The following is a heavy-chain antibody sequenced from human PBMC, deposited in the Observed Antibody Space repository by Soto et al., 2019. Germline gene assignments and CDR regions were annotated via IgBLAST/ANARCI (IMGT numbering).Heavy chain of an antibody. D-gene: IGHD1-26*01. J-gene: IGHJ6*02. CDR1: GFTFSSYA. Sequence: SLRLSCAASGFTFSSYAMHWVRQAPGKGLEWVAVISYDGSNKYYADSVKGRFTISRDNSKNTLYLQMNSLRAEDTAVYYCARDSSGTGTLYYYYGMDVWGQGTTVTVSS. V-gene: IGHV3-30-3*01. CDR3: ARDSSGTGTLYYYYGMDV. CDR2: ISYDGSNK.